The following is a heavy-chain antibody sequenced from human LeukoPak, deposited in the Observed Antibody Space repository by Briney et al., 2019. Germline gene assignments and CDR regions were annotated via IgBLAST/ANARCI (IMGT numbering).Heavy chain of an antibody. CDR3: AREGPGNTGWFDP. V-gene: IGHV3-7*01. Sequence: TGGSLRLSCAASGFTFSSYWMSGVRQAPGKGLEGVANIKQDGSEKYYVDSVKGRFTISRDNAKNSLYLQMNSLRAEDTAVYYCAREGPGNTGWFDPWGPGTLVTVSS. J-gene: IGHJ5*02. D-gene: IGHD1-14*01. CDR1: GFTFSSYW. CDR2: IKQDGSEK.